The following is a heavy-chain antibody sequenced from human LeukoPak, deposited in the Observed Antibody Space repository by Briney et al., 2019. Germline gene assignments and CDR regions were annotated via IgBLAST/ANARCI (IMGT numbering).Heavy chain of an antibody. V-gene: IGHV4-39*07. CDR3: AKGGYSDFKVVY. J-gene: IGHJ4*02. CDR1: GDSITTKTYS. D-gene: IGHD4-11*01. CDR2: IYSSGST. Sequence: PSETLSLTCAVSGDSITTKTYSWGWIRQPPGKDLEWIANIYSSGSTFYNPSLKSRITMSVDTSENRFSLRLSSLRAEDTAVYYCAKGGYSDFKVVYWGREPWSPSPQ.